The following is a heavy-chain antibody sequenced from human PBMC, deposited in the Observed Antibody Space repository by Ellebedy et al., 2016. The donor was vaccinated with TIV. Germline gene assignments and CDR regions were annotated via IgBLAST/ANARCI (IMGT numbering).Heavy chain of an antibody. CDR1: GFTFSSYA. CDR3: ASRPNGDYHFLDY. Sequence: GESLKISCAASGFTFSSYAMSWVRQAPGKGLEWVSYISASSANIHYADSVKGRFTISRDSSKNTLYLQMNSLRVEDTAVYYCASRPNGDYHFLDYWGQGTLVTVSS. V-gene: IGHV3-48*01. D-gene: IGHD4-17*01. J-gene: IGHJ4*02. CDR2: ISASSANI.